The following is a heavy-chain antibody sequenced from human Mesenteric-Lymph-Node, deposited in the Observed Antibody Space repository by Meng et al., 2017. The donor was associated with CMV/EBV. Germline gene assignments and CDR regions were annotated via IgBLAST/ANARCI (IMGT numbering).Heavy chain of an antibody. J-gene: IGHJ4*02. CDR2: INSDGSST. V-gene: IGHV3-74*01. CDR3: ARDLVLLWFGEPL. CDR1: GFTFSSYW. Sequence: GESLKISCAASGFTFSSYWMHWVRQAPGKGLVWVSRINSDGSSTSYADSVKGRFTISRDNAKNTLYLQMNSLRAEDTAVYYCARDLVLLWFGEPLWGQGTLVTVSS. D-gene: IGHD3-10*01.